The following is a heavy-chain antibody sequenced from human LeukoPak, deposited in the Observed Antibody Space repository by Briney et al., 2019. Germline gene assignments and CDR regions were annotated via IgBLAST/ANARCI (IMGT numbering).Heavy chain of an antibody. CDR3: ARDHSDQTNLVWFDP. D-gene: IGHD1-1*01. Sequence: ASVKVSCKASGYVFIGYYIYWMRQAPGQELEWMGRINPNSGGTDYAPKFQGRVTMTRDTSITTAYMELTSLRSDDTAIYYCARDHSDQTNLVWFDPWGQGTLVTVSS. V-gene: IGHV1-2*02. CDR1: GYVFIGYY. CDR2: INPNSGGT. J-gene: IGHJ5*02.